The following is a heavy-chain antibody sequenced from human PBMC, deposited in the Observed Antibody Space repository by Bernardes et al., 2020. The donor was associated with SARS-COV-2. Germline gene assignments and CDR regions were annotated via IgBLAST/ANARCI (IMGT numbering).Heavy chain of an antibody. J-gene: IGHJ4*02. CDR3: ARVGLEQWLAAFDY. D-gene: IGHD6-19*01. V-gene: IGHV3-48*01. CDR1: GFTFSSYS. Sequence: GGSLRLSCAASGFTFSSYSMNWVRQAPGKGLEWVSYISSGSGTIYYADSVKGRFTISRDNAKNSVYLQMNSLRAEDTAVYYCARVGLEQWLAAFDYWGQGTLVTVSS. CDR2: ISSGSGTI.